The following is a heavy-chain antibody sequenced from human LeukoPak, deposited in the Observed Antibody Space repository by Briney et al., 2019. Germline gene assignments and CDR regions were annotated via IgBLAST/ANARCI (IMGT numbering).Heavy chain of an antibody. CDR2: VSYSGNT. CDR1: GGSISSSSYY. Sequence: SXTLSLTCTVSGGSISSSSYYWGWIRQPPGKGLEWIVSVSYSGNTYYNPSLKNRITILVYKSKNEFSLKLSSVTAADTAVYYCARHEWNYVTYFDFWGQGTRVTVSS. J-gene: IGHJ4*02. V-gene: IGHV4-39*01. D-gene: IGHD1-7*01. CDR3: ARHEWNYVTYFDF.